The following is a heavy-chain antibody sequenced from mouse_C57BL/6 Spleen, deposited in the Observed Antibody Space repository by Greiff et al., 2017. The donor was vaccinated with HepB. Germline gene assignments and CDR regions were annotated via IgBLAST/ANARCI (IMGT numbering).Heavy chain of an antibody. V-gene: IGHV1-69*01. J-gene: IGHJ2*01. CDR3: ARGRPYFDY. CDR1: GYTFTSYW. CDR2: IDPSDSYT. Sequence: VQLQQPGAELVMPGASVKLSCKASGYTFTSYWMHWVKQRPGQGLEWIGEIDPSDSYTNYNQKFKGKSTLTVDKSSSTAYMQLSSLTSEDSAVYYCARGRPYFDYWGQGTTLTVSS.